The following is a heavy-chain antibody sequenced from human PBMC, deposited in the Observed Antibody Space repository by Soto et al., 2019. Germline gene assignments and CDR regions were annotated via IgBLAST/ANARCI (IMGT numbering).Heavy chain of an antibody. Sequence: EVQLVESGGGLVQPGGSLRLSCAASGFTFSTYWMNWVRQAPGKGLEWVANIKEDGSEEYYVDSVKGRFTISRDNAKNSLFLDMNSLRGEDIVGYYCARDWGAPGRGSAFGYYYHFGMDVWGQGTTVTVPS. CDR3: ARDWGAPGRGSAFGYYYHFGMDV. D-gene: IGHD3-16*01. CDR1: GFTFSTYW. J-gene: IGHJ6*02. CDR2: IKEDGSEE. V-gene: IGHV3-7*05.